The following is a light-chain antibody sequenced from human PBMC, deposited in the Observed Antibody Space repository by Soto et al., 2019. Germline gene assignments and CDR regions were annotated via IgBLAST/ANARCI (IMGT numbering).Light chain of an antibody. Sequence: QSVLTQPPSASGAPGQRVTISCSGSSSNIGSNTVNWYQQFPGTAPRVLMYSNNQRPSGVPDRFSRSKSGTSVFLAISGLQSDDEADYYCAAWDDSLDGPVFGGGTQLTVL. J-gene: IGLJ3*02. CDR3: AAWDDSLDGPV. CDR1: SSNIGSNT. V-gene: IGLV1-44*01. CDR2: SNN.